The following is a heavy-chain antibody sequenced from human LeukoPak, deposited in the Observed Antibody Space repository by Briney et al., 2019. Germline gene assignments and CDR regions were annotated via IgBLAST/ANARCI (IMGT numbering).Heavy chain of an antibody. CDR2: ISPSADIT. CDR3: AKDDAWLQFND. Sequence: GGSLRLSCAASGFTFSSHGMNWVRQAPGKGLEWISGISPSADITYYADSVKGRFAISRDNSENTVYLHMSSLRAGDTAVYFCAKDDAWLQFNDWGQGTLVTVSS. CDR1: GFTFSSHG. J-gene: IGHJ4*02. D-gene: IGHD5-24*01. V-gene: IGHV3-23*01.